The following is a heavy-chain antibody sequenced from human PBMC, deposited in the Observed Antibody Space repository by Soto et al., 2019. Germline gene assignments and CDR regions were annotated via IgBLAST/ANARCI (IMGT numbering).Heavy chain of an antibody. CDR1: GYTFTSYA. V-gene: IGHV1-3*01. J-gene: IGHJ6*03. CDR2: INAGNGNT. D-gene: IGHD5-12*01. CDR3: ARVRFIVATHYYYYYMDV. Sequence: QVQLVQSGAEVKKPGGSVKVSCKASGYTFTSYAMHWVRQAPGQRLEWMGWINAGNGNTKYSQKFQGRVTITRDTSASTAYMELSSLRSEDTAVYYCARVRFIVATHYYYYYMDVWGKGTTVTVSS.